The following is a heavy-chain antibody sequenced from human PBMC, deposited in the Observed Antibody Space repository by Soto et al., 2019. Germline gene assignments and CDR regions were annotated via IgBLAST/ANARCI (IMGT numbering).Heavy chain of an antibody. CDR2: INHSGGT. Sequence: PSETLSVTCAVYGGSFSGQYWSWIRQPPGKGLEWIGEINHSGGTSYNPSLKSRVTISVDTSKSQFSLKLTSVTAADRAVYYCARGSVDTVDSRGFYEYWGQGTTVTVSS. D-gene: IGHD3-22*01. J-gene: IGHJ4*02. CDR3: ARGSVDTVDSRGFYEY. V-gene: IGHV4-34*01. CDR1: GGSFSGQY.